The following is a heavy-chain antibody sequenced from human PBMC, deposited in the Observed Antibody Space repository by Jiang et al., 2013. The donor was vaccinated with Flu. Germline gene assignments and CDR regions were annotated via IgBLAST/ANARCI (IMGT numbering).Heavy chain of an antibody. CDR3: ARSYCGGDCYSMFGYSYYGMDV. V-gene: IGHV4-59*08. D-gene: IGHD2-21*02. J-gene: IGHJ6*02. Sequence: GLVKPSETLSLTCTVSGGSINSYYWSWIRQPPGKGLEWIGYIHNSGTTNYNPSLKSRVTISIDTSTNQFSLKLISVTAPDTAVYYCARSYCGGDCYSMFGYSYYGMDVWGQGTTVTVSS. CDR2: IHNSGTT. CDR1: GGSINSYY.